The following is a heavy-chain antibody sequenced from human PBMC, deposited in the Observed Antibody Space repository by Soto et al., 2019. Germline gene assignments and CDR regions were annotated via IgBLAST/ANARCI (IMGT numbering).Heavy chain of an antibody. CDR2: INHSGST. CDR1: GGSFSGYY. D-gene: IGHD4-17*01. Sequence: SETLSLTCAVYGGSFSGYYWSWIRQPPGKGLEWIGEINHSGSTNYNPSLKSRVTISVDTSKNQFSLKLSSVTAADTAVYYCARVGSRMTTVTIGDWGQGTLVTVSS. J-gene: IGHJ4*02. CDR3: ARVGSRMTTVTIGD. V-gene: IGHV4-34*01.